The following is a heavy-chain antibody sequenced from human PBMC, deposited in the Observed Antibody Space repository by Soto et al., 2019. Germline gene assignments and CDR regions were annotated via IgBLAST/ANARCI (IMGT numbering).Heavy chain of an antibody. CDR2: ISVDGGDT. Sequence: SGGSLRLSCAASGFTISTYGMSWVRQAPGKGPEWVSAISVDGGDTNYADSVKGRFTISRDNSKNTLYLQMSSLRADDTAIYFCGFCSGAACPEKYSYYMDVWGKGTTVTVSS. D-gene: IGHD2-8*02. J-gene: IGHJ6*03. V-gene: IGHV3-23*01. CDR1: GFTISTYG. CDR3: GFCSGAACPEKYSYYMDV.